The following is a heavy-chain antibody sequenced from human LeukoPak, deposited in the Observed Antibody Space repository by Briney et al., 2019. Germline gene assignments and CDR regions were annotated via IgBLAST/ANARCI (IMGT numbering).Heavy chain of an antibody. CDR3: ANEKGQLWLSGGLRFDP. D-gene: IGHD5-18*01. CDR2: ISWNSGSI. CDR1: GFTFDDYA. Sequence: GGSLRLSCAASGFTFDDYAMHWVRQAPGKGLEWVSGISWNSGSIGYADSVKGRFTISRDNAKNSLYLQMNSLRAEDTALYYCANEKGQLWLSGGLRFDPWGQGTLVTVSS. V-gene: IGHV3-9*01. J-gene: IGHJ5*02.